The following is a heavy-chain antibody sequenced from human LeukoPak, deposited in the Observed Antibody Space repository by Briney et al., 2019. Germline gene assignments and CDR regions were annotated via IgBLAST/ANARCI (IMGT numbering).Heavy chain of an antibody. CDR3: AREIDDFWSGYAYYYYYMDV. Sequence: PSETLSLTCAVYGGSFSGYYWSWIRQPPGKGLEWIGEINHSGSTNYNPSIKSRVTISVDTSKNQFSLKLSSVTAADTAVYYCAREIDDFWSGYAYYYYYMDVWGKGTTVTVSS. CDR1: GGSFSGYY. CDR2: INHSGST. D-gene: IGHD3-3*01. V-gene: IGHV4-34*01. J-gene: IGHJ6*03.